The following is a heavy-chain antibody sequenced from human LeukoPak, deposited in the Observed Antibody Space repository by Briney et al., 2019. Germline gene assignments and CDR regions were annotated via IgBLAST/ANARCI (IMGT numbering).Heavy chain of an antibody. J-gene: IGHJ5*01. CDR1: GFNFDDST. CDR3: AKDLGKVIAAAGTAGIDS. CDR2: MNWDGGST. D-gene: IGHD6-19*01. V-gene: IGHV3-43*01. Sequence: PGGSLRLSCAASGFNFDDSTLDWVSQLPGKGLEWVSLMNWDGGSTYYADSVKGRFTISRDTSKNSLFLQMHSLKAEDTAIYYCAKDLGKVIAAAGTAGIDSWGRGTLVTVSS.